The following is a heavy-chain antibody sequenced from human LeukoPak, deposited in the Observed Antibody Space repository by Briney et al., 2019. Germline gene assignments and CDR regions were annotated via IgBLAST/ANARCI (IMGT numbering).Heavy chain of an antibody. CDR1: GYTFTSYY. CDR2: INPSGGST. V-gene: IGHV1-46*01. Sequence: ASVKVSCKASGYTFTSYYVHWVRQAPGQGLEWMGIINPSGGSTNYAQKFQSRVTMTRDTSTSTVYMELSSLRSEDTAVYYCARVPPYGDYRDAFDIWGQGTLVTVSS. J-gene: IGHJ3*02. D-gene: IGHD4-17*01. CDR3: ARVPPYGDYRDAFDI.